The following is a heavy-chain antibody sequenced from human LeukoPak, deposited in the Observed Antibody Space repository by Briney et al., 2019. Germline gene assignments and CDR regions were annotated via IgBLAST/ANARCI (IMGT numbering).Heavy chain of an antibody. Sequence: PGGSLRLSCAASGFTVSSDYMSWVRQAPGKGLEWVSVISSGGSTYYADSVKGRFTISRDNSKNTLYLQMNSLRAEDTAVYYCARGGDGYNYFDYWGQGTLVTVSS. D-gene: IGHD5-24*01. CDR1: GFTVSSDY. CDR2: ISSGGST. V-gene: IGHV3-66*02. CDR3: ARGGDGYNYFDY. J-gene: IGHJ4*02.